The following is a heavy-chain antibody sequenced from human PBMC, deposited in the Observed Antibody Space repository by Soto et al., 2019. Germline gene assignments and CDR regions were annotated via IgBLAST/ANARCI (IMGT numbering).Heavy chain of an antibody. CDR1: GFRFSTYS. CDR2: ISSSSSAI. Sequence: EVQLVESGGGLVQPGGSLRLSCAASGFRFSTYSMNWVRQAPGKGLEWVSYISSSSSAIYYADSVKGRFTISRDNAENSLYLQMNSLRAEDTAVYFCARVRTVPTYYYYYLDVWGKGTTVTVSS. CDR3: ARVRTVPTYYYYYLDV. D-gene: IGHD4-17*01. V-gene: IGHV3-48*01. J-gene: IGHJ6*03.